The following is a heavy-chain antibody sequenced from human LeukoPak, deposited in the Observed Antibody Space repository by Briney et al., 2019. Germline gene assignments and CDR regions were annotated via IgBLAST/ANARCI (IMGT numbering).Heavy chain of an antibody. D-gene: IGHD6-6*01. Sequence: GGSLRLSCVASGFNFSDYYMNWIRQSPGKGLEWISYMSSRSGIIYYADSVKGRFTISRDNSKNTLYLQMNSLRAEDTAVYYCAKRADSSSSGGLDYWGQGTLVTVSS. CDR1: GFNFSDYY. V-gene: IGHV3-11*01. CDR3: AKRADSSSSGGLDY. CDR2: MSSRSGII. J-gene: IGHJ4*02.